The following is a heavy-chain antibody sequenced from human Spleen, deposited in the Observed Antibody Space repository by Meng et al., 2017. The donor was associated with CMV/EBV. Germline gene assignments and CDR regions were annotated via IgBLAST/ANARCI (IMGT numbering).Heavy chain of an antibody. CDR1: RFKFCDYA. V-gene: IGHV3-49*04. CDR3: TRDWLLMDAFDV. Sequence: SLRLSCTASRFKFCDYAMNWVRQAPGKGLEWVGFIRSNAYGGTTEYAASVKGRFTISRDDSKSIAYLQMNSLKSEDTAMYYCTRDWLLMDAFDVWGQGTMVTVSS. J-gene: IGHJ3*01. CDR2: IRSNAYGGTT. D-gene: IGHD3-9*01.